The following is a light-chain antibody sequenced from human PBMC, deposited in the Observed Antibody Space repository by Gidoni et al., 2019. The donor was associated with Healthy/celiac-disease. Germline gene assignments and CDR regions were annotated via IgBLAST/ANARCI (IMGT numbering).Light chain of an antibody. V-gene: IGKV1-39*01. J-gene: IGKJ3*01. CDR1: TSISIY. CDR3: QQSYSTLFT. CDR2: AAS. Sequence: IPMTPSPSSLSASVGERVTITCRASTSISIYLNWYQPKPGKAPKLLIYAASSLQSGVPSRFSGSGSGTDFTLTIRSLQPEDFATYYCQQSYSTLFTFGPGTKVDIK.